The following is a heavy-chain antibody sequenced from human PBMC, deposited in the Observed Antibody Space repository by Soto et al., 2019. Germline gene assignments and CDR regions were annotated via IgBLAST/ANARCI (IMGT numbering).Heavy chain of an antibody. J-gene: IGHJ4*02. V-gene: IGHV3-30*18. Sequence: PGGSLRLSCAASGFTFSSYGMHWVRQAPGKGLEWVAVISKDGSTKYDADSVKGRFTISRDNSKNTLYLQMNSLRAEDTAVYYCAKETHSSGYGRYFDYWGQGTLVTVSS. D-gene: IGHD3-22*01. CDR3: AKETHSSGYGRYFDY. CDR1: GFTFSSYG. CDR2: ISKDGSTK.